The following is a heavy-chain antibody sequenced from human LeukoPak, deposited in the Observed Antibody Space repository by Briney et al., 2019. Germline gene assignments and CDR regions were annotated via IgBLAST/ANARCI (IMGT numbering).Heavy chain of an antibody. CDR2: IYYSGST. CDR1: GGSISSSSYY. J-gene: IGHJ6*02. D-gene: IGHD6-13*01. CDR3: AREFPLSSSWYPLYYYYYGMDV. Sequence: SETLSLTCTVSGGSISSSSYYWGWIRQPPGKGLEWIGSIYYSGSTYYNPSLKSRVTISVGTSKNQFSLKLSSVTAADTAVFYCAREFPLSSSWYPLYYYYYGMDVWGQGTTVTVSS. V-gene: IGHV4-39*07.